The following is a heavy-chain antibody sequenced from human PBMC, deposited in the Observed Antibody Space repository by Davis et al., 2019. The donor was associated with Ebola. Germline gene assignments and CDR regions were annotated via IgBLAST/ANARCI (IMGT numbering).Heavy chain of an antibody. V-gene: IGHV3-23*01. CDR3: ASGLRGYSYGNWFDT. CDR1: GFTFSSYA. D-gene: IGHD5-18*01. Sequence: GESLKIPCAASGFTFSSYAMSWVRQAPGKGLEWVSAISGSGGSTYYADSVKGRFTISRDNSKNTLYLQMNSLRAEDTAVYYCASGLRGYSYGNWFDTWGQGTLVTVSS. J-gene: IGHJ5*02. CDR2: ISGSGGST.